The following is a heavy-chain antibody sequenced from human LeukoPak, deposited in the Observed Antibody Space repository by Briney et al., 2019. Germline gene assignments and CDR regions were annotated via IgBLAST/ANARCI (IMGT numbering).Heavy chain of an antibody. CDR2: VNHSGST. D-gene: IGHD6-19*01. CDR3: ARGGGYSSGWYPGEPYYYYYYMDV. V-gene: IGHV4-34*01. J-gene: IGHJ6*03. Sequence: PSETLSLTCAVSGGSLSEFYWNWIRQSPVKGLEWIGEVNHSGSTNYNPSLKSRVTISVDTSKNQFSLKLSSVTAADTAVYYCARGGGYSSGWYPGEPYYYYYYMDVWGKGTTVTVSS. CDR1: GGSLSEFY.